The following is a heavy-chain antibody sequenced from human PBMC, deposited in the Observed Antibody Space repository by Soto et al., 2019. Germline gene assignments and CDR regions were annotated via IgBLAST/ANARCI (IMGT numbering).Heavy chain of an antibody. CDR3: ARSLTEGYCTITGCYTRPLYGMDV. CDR1: GYTFSGYY. V-gene: IGHV1-2*02. CDR2: INPNSGGT. D-gene: IGHD2-2*02. J-gene: IGHJ6*02. Sequence: ASVKVSCKASGYTFSGYYIHWLRQAPGQGLEWMGWINPNSGGTNYAQKFQGRVTVTRDTPTSTAYMELSRLTSDDTAVYYRARSLTEGYCTITGCYTRPLYGMDVWGQGTTVTVSS.